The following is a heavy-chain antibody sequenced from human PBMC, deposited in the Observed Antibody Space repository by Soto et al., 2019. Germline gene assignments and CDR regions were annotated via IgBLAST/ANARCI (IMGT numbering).Heavy chain of an antibody. CDR1: GGSFSGYY. D-gene: IGHD6-6*01. CDR2: INHSGST. CDR3: HVRLQSRPATDRRPLDY. Sequence: PSETLSLTCAVYGGSFSGYYWSWIRQPPGKGLEWIGEINHSGSTNYNPSLKSRVTISVDTSKNQFSLKLSSVTAADTAVYYCHVRLQSRPATDRRPLDYWGQGTLVTVSS. V-gene: IGHV4-34*01. J-gene: IGHJ4*02.